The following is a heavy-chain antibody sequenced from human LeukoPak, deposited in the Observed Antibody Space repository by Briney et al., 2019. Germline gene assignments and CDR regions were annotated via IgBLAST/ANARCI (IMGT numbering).Heavy chain of an antibody. CDR3: ARWGYYYDSSGYYTTYCFDY. J-gene: IGHJ4*02. CDR1: GGSISSSSYY. D-gene: IGHD3-22*01. CDR2: IYYSGST. Sequence: SETLSLTCTVSGGSISSSSYYWGWLRQPPGKGLEWIGSIYYSGSTYYNPSLKSRVTISVDTSKNQFSLKLSSVTAADTAVYYCARWGYYYDSSGYYTTYCFDYWGQGTLVTVSS. V-gene: IGHV4-39*07.